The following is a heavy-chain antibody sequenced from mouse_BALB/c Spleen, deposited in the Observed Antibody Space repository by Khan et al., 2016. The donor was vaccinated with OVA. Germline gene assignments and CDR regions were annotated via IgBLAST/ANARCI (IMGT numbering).Heavy chain of an antibody. J-gene: IGHJ2*01. V-gene: IGHV1-4*01. CDR3: ARTHER. CDR1: GYTFTSYT. CDR2: INPSSGYT. Sequence: QVRLQQSGAELARPGASVKMSCKASGYTFTSYTMHWVKQRPGQGLEWIGYINPSSGYTKYNQKFKDKATLTADNSSSPAYMQLSSMTSEDSAVYYCARTHERWGQGTTLTVSS.